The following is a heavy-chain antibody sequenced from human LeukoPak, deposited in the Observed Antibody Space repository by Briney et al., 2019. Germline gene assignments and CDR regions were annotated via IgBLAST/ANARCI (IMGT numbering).Heavy chain of an antibody. Sequence: SETLSLTCAVSGYSISSGYYWGWIRQPPGKGLEWIGSIYHSGSTNYNPSLKSRVTISVDTSKNQFSLKLSSVTAADTAVYYCARQRVGVVVVPAAIPWFDPWGQGTLVTVSS. V-gene: IGHV4-38-2*01. J-gene: IGHJ5*02. CDR2: IYHSGST. CDR3: ARQRVGVVVVPAAIPWFDP. CDR1: GYSISSGYY. D-gene: IGHD2-2*01.